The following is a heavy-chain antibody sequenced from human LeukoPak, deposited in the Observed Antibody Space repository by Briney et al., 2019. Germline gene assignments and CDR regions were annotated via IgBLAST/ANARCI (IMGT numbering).Heavy chain of an antibody. J-gene: IGHJ4*02. CDR1: GGSISSYY. Sequence: PSDTLSLTCTVSGGSISSYYWSWIRQPPGKGLEWIGYIYYSGSTNYNPSLKSRVTISVDTSKNQFSLKLSSVTAADTAVYYCAAANGYNLFDYWGQGTLVTVSS. CDR2: IYYSGST. CDR3: AAANGYNLFDY. D-gene: IGHD5-24*01. V-gene: IGHV4-59*07.